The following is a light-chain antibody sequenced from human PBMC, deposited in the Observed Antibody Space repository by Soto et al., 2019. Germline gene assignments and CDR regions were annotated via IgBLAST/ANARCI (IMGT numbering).Light chain of an antibody. CDR3: QAYDYSRNAVV. V-gene: IGLV1-40*01. CDR1: NSNLGAGYD. J-gene: IGLJ3*02. Sequence: QSVLTQPPSVSGAPGQRVTISCTGNNSNLGAGYDVHWYQQLPGAAPKLVVFGNRNRPSGVPERFSGSKSGTSASLAITGLQAEYEADYYCQAYDYSRNAVVFGGGTKLTVL. CDR2: GNR.